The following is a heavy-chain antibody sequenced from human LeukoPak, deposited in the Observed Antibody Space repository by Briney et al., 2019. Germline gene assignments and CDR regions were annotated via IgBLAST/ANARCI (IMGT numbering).Heavy chain of an antibody. Sequence: SETLSLTCTVSGGSISSSSYYWGWIRQPPGKGLEWIGSIYYSGSTYYNPSLKSRVTISVDTSKNQFSLKLSSVTAADTAVYYCARFPIAAAGLWGQGTLVTVSS. CDR1: GGSISSSSYY. CDR2: IYYSGST. J-gene: IGHJ4*02. V-gene: IGHV4-39*07. D-gene: IGHD6-13*01. CDR3: ARFPIAAAGL.